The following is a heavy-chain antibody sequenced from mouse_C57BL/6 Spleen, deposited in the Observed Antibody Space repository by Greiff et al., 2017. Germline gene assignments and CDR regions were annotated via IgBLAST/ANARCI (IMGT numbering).Heavy chain of an antibody. CDR2: IDPSDSET. Sequence: QVQLQQPGAELVRPGSSVKLSCKASGYTFTSYWMHWVKQRPIQGLEWIGNIDPSDSETHYNQKFKDKATLTVDKSSSTAYMQLSSLTSEDSAVYYCARGGVSSYFDVWGTGTTVTVSS. J-gene: IGHJ1*03. V-gene: IGHV1-52*01. CDR1: GYTFTSYW. CDR3: ARGGVSSYFDV.